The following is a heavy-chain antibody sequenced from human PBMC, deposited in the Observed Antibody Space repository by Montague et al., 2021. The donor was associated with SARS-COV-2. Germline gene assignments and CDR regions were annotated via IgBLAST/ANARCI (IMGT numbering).Heavy chain of an antibody. CDR1: GTSFSGYY. CDR3: ARLRDGVVPSPILGVGPYYSYYYMDV. J-gene: IGHJ6*03. CDR2: INHGGST. Sequence: SDTLSLTCAVHGTSFSGYYWNWIRQPPGKGLEWIGEINHGGSTKYSPSLKSRLTISADTSKNQFSLKLTSVAAVDTAVYYCARLRDGVVPSPILGVGPYYSYYYMDVWGRGTTVTVSS. V-gene: IGHV4-34*01. D-gene: IGHD3-10*01.